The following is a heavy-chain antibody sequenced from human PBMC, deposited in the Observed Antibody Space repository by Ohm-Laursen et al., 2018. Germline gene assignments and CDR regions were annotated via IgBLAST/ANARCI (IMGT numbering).Heavy chain of an antibody. J-gene: IGHJ5*02. Sequence: GSLRLSCAASGFSFSADWMYWVRQAPGKGLEWVASIKQDGSEKYYVDSVKGRFTISRDNAKNSLYLQMNSLRADDTAVYYCARGAYASWGQGTLVTVSS. CDR2: IKQDGSEK. CDR1: GFSFSADW. V-gene: IGHV3-7*01. D-gene: IGHD3-16*01. CDR3: ARGAYAS.